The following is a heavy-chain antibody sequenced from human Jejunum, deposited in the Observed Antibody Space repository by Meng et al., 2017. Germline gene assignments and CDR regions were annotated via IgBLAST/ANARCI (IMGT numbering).Heavy chain of an antibody. Sequence: GGSLRLSCAASGFTVSSNYMSWVRQAPGKGLEWVSVIYSGGSTFYADFVKGRLTISRDNSKHTLYLQMNRLTAEDTAVYYCARDSSGWYRLDYWGQGTLVTVSS. CDR2: IYSGGST. CDR1: GFTVSSNY. J-gene: IGHJ4*02. V-gene: IGHV3-66*01. D-gene: IGHD6-19*01. CDR3: ARDSSGWYRLDY.